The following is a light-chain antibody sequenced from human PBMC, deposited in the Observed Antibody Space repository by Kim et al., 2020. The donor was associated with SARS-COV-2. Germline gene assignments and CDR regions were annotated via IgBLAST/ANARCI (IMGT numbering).Light chain of an antibody. J-gene: IGLJ1*01. Sequence: SVALGQTARITCGGDNIGVKTVHWYQQKPGQAPVLVISRDSKRPSGIPERFSGSNSGNTATLTISKAQAGDEADYYCQVWDSSSYVFGTGTKVTVL. CDR3: QVWDSSSYV. V-gene: IGLV3-9*01. CDR2: RDS. CDR1: NIGVKT.